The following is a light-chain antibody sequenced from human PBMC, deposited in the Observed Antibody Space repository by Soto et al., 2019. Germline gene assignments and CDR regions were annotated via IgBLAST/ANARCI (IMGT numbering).Light chain of an antibody. Sequence: DTPITQSPSTLSASVGDRVTINCRASQSITSWLAWYQQKPGKAPNLLIYDASSLQSGVPSRFSGSGSGTEFTLTISSLQPDDSATYYCQQYNSHDDIAFGRGTKVAI. CDR3: QQYNSHDDIA. CDR1: QSITSW. V-gene: IGKV1-5*01. J-gene: IGKJ4*01. CDR2: DAS.